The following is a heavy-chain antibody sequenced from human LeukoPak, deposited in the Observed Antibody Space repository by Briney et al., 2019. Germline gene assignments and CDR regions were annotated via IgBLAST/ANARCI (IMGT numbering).Heavy chain of an antibody. D-gene: IGHD3-10*01. CDR1: GFTFSTYW. CDR2: INSDGSIT. Sequence: GGSLRLSCAASGFTFSTYWMHWVRQAPGKGRVWVSRINSDGSITNYADSVKGRFTISRDNAKNSLYLQMNSLRAEDTDVYYCARDINYDYYGSGSYPSPGYWGLGTLVTVSS. V-gene: IGHV3-74*01. CDR3: ARDINYDYYGSGSYPSPGY. J-gene: IGHJ4*02.